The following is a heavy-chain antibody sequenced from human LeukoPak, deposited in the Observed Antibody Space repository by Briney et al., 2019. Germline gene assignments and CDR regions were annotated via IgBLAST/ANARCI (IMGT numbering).Heavy chain of an antibody. V-gene: IGHV3-74*01. CDR1: GFTFSNYM. CDR3: ARDLFRSDY. Sequence: GGSLRLSCAASGFTFSNYMMHWVRQAPGKGLVWVSRIKSDGITITYADSVKGRFTISRDNAKNTLYLQMNSLRAEDTAVYYCARDLFRSDYWGQGTLVTVSS. J-gene: IGHJ4*02. CDR2: IKSDGITI.